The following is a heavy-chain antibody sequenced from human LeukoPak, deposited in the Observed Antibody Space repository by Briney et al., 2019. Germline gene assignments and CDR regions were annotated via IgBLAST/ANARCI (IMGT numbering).Heavy chain of an antibody. V-gene: IGHV4-39*01. CDR3: GRHQPFWSGYSYYFDC. D-gene: IGHD3-3*01. Sequence: PSETLSLTCTVSGGSISSSSYYWGWIRQPPGKGLEWIGSIYYSGSTYYNPSLKSRVTISVDTSKNQFSLKLSSVTAADTAVYYCGRHQPFWSGYSYYFDCWGQGTLVTVSS. CDR2: IYYSGST. CDR1: GGSISSSSYY. J-gene: IGHJ4*02.